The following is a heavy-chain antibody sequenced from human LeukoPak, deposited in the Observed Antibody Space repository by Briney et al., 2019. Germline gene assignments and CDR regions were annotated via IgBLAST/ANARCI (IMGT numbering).Heavy chain of an antibody. CDR3: AKGKSSGWYYYYYYMDV. D-gene: IGHD6-19*01. Sequence: GGSLRLSCAASGFTFSSYAMSWVRQAPGKGLEWVSDINGSGGSTYYADSVKGRFTISRDNSKNTLYLQMNSLRAEDTAVYYCAKGKSSGWYYYYYYMDVWGKGTTVTVSS. CDR2: INGSGGST. V-gene: IGHV3-23*01. CDR1: GFTFSSYA. J-gene: IGHJ6*03.